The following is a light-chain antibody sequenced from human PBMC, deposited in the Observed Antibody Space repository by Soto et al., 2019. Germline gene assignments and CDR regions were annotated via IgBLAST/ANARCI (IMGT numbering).Light chain of an antibody. CDR1: QSIRNH. CDR3: QQYENYWT. V-gene: IGKV1-39*01. Sequence: DVPITHSPVSLAAPAQDRGIITCRARQSIRNHLNWYQQKPGKAPKLLIFAASSLQSGVPSRFSGSRSGTDFTLTISHLQPDDSATYYCQQYENYWTFGQGTKVDIK. J-gene: IGKJ1*01. CDR2: AAS.